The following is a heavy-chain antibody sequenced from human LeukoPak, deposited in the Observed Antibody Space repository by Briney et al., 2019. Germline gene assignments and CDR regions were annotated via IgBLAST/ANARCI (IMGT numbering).Heavy chain of an antibody. D-gene: IGHD2-21*02. CDR2: INTDNGNT. Sequence: GASVTDSFKASGYTFNTYGISWVRQAPGQRPEWMGWINTDNGNTKYAQKFQGRVTMTTDTSTSTAYMELSSLRSDDTAVYYCARKGCTGDCYRFDPWGQGTLVSVSS. CDR3: ARKGCTGDCYRFDP. CDR1: GYTFNTYG. V-gene: IGHV1-18*01. J-gene: IGHJ5*02.